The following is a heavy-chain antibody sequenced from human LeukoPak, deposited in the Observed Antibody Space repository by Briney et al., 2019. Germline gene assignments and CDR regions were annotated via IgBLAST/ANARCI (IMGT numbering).Heavy chain of an antibody. V-gene: IGHV3-23*01. D-gene: IGHD3-9*01. CDR2: ILGSGGST. CDR3: AKWGDYDVLTGYYVPDY. CDR1: GFTFSNYA. Sequence: PGASLRFSCAASGFTFSNYAMSWVRQAPGKGLEWVSAILGSGGSTYYADSVKGRFTVSRDNSKSTLYLQMNSLRAEDTALYYCAKWGDYDVLTGYYVPDYWGQGTLVTASS. J-gene: IGHJ4*02.